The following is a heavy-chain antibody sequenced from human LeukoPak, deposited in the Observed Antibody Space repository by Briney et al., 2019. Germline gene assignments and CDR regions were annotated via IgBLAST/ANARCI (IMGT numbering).Heavy chain of an antibody. V-gene: IGHV1-18*01. CDR2: ISAYRGNT. CDR1: GYTFTSYG. J-gene: IGHJ4*02. CDR3: ARDGGYYYDTTGLFDY. Sequence: ASVKVSCKASGYTFTSYGISWVRQAPGQGLEWMGWISAYRGNTNYAQKFQGRVSVTTDTSTSTAYMEVRSLRSDDTAVYYCARDGGYYYDTTGLFDYWGQGTLVTVSS. D-gene: IGHD3-22*01.